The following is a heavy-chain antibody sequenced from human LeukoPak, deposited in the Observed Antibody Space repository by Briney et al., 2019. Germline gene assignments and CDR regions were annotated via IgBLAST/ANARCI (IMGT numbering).Heavy chain of an antibody. D-gene: IGHD6-19*01. V-gene: IGHV3-30-3*01. CDR1: GFTFSSYA. CDR2: ISYDGSNK. Sequence: PGRSLRLSCAASGFTFSSYAMHWVRQAPGKGLEWVAVISYDGSNKYYADSVKGRFTISRDNSKNTLYLQMNSLRAEDTAVYYCARTHYSSGWYTGLSYFDYWGQGTLVTVPS. CDR3: ARTHYSSGWYTGLSYFDY. J-gene: IGHJ4*02.